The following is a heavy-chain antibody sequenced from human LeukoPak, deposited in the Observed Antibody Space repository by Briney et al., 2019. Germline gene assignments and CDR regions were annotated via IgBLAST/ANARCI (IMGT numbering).Heavy chain of an antibody. V-gene: IGHV1-2*02. CDR3: AISARYQLLGLDP. CDR1: GYTFTGYY. D-gene: IGHD2-2*01. CDR2: INPNSGGT. Sequence: GASVKVSCKASGYTFTGYYMHWVRQAPGQGLEWMGWINPNSGGTNYARKFQGRVTMTRDTSISTAYMELSRLRSDDTAVYYCAISARYQLLGLDPWGQGTLVTVSS. J-gene: IGHJ5*02.